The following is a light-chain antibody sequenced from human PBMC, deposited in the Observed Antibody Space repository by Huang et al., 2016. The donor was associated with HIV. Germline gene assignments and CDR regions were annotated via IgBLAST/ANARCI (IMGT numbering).Light chain of an antibody. Sequence: DIVMTQSPDSLAVSLGERAAINCKSSQSLLYRSNNKNYLAGYQQKPGQPPKLLIYWASTREAGVPDRLSGSGSGTDFTLTISSLQAADVAVYYCQQYYNTPFTFGPGTKVDIK. J-gene: IGKJ3*01. CDR3: QQYYNTPFT. V-gene: IGKV4-1*01. CDR1: QSLLYRSNNKNY. CDR2: WAS.